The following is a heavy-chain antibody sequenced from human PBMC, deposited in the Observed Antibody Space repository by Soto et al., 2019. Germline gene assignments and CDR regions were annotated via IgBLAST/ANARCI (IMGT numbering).Heavy chain of an antibody. CDR3: AREAGTAFDY. V-gene: IGHV3-30-3*01. Sequence: QGQLVESGGGVVQPGRSLRLSCAASGFTFGNYAMHWVRQAPGKGLEWVAFISYDGSDKYYADSVKGRFTISRDNSKNTLYLQMNSLRAEDTAVYYCAREAGTAFDYWGQGTLVTVSS. D-gene: IGHD1-7*01. CDR2: ISYDGSDK. CDR1: GFTFGNYA. J-gene: IGHJ4*02.